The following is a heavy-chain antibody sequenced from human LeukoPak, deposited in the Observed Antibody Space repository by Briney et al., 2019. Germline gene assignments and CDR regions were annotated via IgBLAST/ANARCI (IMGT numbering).Heavy chain of an antibody. J-gene: IGHJ3*02. CDR2: ISGSGGST. CDR3: AKNMYCRGGSCSLLNAFDI. CDR1: GFTFDDYA. Sequence: PGRSLRLSCAASGFTFDDYAMHWVRQAPGKGLEWVSAISGSGGSTYYADSVKGRFTISRDNSKNTLYLQMNSLRAEDTAVYYCAKNMYCRGGSCSLLNAFDIWGQGTMVTVSS. D-gene: IGHD2-15*01. V-gene: IGHV3-23*01.